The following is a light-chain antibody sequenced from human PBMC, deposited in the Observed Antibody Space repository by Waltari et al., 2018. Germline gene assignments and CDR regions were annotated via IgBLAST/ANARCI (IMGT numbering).Light chain of an antibody. V-gene: IGKV3-20*01. J-gene: IGKJ1*01. Sequence: VLTQSPATLSLYPGEGATLSCRAIQSVTRDYLAWYQQKPGQSPRLLIYGAPNRATGVPDRFSGSGSGTDFTLTITRLEPEDFAVYFCQQKGTSWTFGQGTKVEIK. CDR2: GAP. CDR1: QSVTRDY. CDR3: QQKGTSWT.